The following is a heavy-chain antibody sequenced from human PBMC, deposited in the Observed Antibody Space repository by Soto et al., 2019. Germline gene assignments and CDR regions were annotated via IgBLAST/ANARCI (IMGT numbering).Heavy chain of an antibody. J-gene: IGHJ3*02. Sequence: ASVKVSCKASGYTFTSYGISWVRQAPGQGLEWMGWISAYNGNTNYAQKLQGRVTMTTDTSTSTAYMELRSLRSDDTAVYYCARSGLNYDYIWGSYRPDASDIWGQGTMVTVSS. CDR2: ISAYNGNT. V-gene: IGHV1-18*01. CDR3: ARSGLNYDYIWGSYRPDASDI. D-gene: IGHD3-16*02. CDR1: GYTFTSYG.